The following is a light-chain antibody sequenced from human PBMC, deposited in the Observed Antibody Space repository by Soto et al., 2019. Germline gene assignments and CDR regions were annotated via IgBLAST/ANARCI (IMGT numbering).Light chain of an antibody. CDR3: CSYAGTYTHYV. J-gene: IGLJ1*01. Sequence: QSALTQPRSVSGSPGQSVTISCTGTSSDVGGYNFVSWYQQHPGKAPKLMIYDVNKWPSGVPGRFSGSKSGNTASLTISGLQAEDEADYYCCSYAGTYTHYVFGTGTKLT. CDR2: DVN. V-gene: IGLV2-11*01. CDR1: SSDVGGYNF.